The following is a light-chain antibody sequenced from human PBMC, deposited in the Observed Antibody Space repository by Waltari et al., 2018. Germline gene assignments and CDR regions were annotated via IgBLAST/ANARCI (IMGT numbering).Light chain of an antibody. CDR3: CSYAGDSAFV. CDR2: EIS. J-gene: IGLJ1*01. V-gene: IGLV2-23*02. CDR1: SRDVGSYHL. Sequence: QSALTQPASVSGSPGQSITISCTGTSRDVGSYHLLSWYQQHPGKAPKLMIYEISKRPSGVSDRFSGSKSGNTASLTISGLQAEDESDYYCCSYAGDSAFVFGTGTKVTVL.